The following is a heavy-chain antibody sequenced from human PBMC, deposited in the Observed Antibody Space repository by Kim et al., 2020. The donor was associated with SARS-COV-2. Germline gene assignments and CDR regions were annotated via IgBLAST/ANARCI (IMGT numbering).Heavy chain of an antibody. Sequence: GGSLRLSCAASGFTFSDYYMSWIRQAPGKGLEWVSYISPSTHNINYADSVKGRFTISRDSATSSLYLQMNSLRAEDTAVYYCAREKTFFYDSSGSYFFDFWGQGTLVTVSS. J-gene: IGHJ4*02. V-gene: IGHV3-11*06. CDR2: ISPSTHNI. CDR1: GFTFSDYY. D-gene: IGHD3-22*01. CDR3: AREKTFFYDSSGSYFFDF.